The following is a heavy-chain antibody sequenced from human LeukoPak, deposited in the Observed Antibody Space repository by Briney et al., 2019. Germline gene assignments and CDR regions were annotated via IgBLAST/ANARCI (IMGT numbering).Heavy chain of an antibody. CDR2: INQDGDRT. CDR3: ASLVFSGGWCPGY. J-gene: IGHJ4*02. V-gene: IGHV3-7*01. D-gene: IGHD6-19*01. Sequence: GGSLRLSCAASRLTFSHYWMSWVRQAPGKGLEWVAAINQDGDRTEYVDSVKGRFSISRDSATNSWDLQMSSLIVDDTALYYCASLVFSGGWCPGYWGQGTLVTVSS. CDR1: RLTFSHYW.